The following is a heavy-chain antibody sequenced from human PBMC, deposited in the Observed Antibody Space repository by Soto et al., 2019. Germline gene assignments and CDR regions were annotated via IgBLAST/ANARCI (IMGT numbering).Heavy chain of an antibody. CDR2: IDPSDSQT. Sequence: PGAFLKISCKGSGYSFAGYWITWVRQKPGKGLEWMGRIDPSDSQTYYSPSFRGHVTISVTKSITTVFLQWSSLRASDTAMYYCARQIYDSDTGPNFQYYFDSWGQGTPVTVSS. CDR1: GYSFAGYW. J-gene: IGHJ4*02. CDR3: ARQIYDSDTGPNFQYYFDS. D-gene: IGHD3-22*01. V-gene: IGHV5-10-1*01.